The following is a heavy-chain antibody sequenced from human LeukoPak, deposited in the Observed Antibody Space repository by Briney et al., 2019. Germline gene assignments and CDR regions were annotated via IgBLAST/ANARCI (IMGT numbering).Heavy chain of an antibody. CDR3: ARLQTYSSGEIQTWYFDY. Sequence: GESLKISCKGSGYSFTSYWIGWVRQMPGKGLEWMGIIYPGDSDTRYSPSFQGQVTISADKSISTAYLQWSSLKASDTAMYYCARLQTYSSGEIQTWYFDYWGQGTLVTVSS. J-gene: IGHJ4*02. CDR2: IYPGDSDT. V-gene: IGHV5-51*01. CDR1: GYSFTSYW. D-gene: IGHD6-19*01.